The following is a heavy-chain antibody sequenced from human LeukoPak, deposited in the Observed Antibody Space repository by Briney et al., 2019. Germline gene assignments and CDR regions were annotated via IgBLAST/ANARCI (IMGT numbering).Heavy chain of an antibody. D-gene: IGHD1-26*01. V-gene: IGHV3-23*01. CDR1: GFTVSSNY. J-gene: IGHJ3*02. CDR3: AKGAWELLDAFDI. Sequence: GGSLRLSCAASGFTVSSNYMSWVRQAPGKGLEWVSAISGSGGSTYYADSVKGRFTISRDNSKNTLYLQMNSLRAEDTAVYYCAKGAWELLDAFDIWGQGTMVTVSS. CDR2: ISGSGGST.